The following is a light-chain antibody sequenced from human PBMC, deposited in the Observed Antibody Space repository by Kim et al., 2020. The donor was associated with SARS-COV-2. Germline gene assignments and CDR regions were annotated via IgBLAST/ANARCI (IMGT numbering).Light chain of an antibody. CDR2: AAS. CDR1: RGISNY. CDR3: QNYNSAPRT. Sequence: AAVGDRVTITCRASRGISNYLAWYQQKPGKIPTLLVYAASALQSGVPSRFSGSGSGTDFTLTINSLHPDDVATYYCQNYNSAPRTFGRGTKVDIK. V-gene: IGKV1-27*01. J-gene: IGKJ1*01.